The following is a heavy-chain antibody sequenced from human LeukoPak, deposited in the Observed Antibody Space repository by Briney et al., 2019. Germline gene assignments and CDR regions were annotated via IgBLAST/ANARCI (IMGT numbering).Heavy chain of an antibody. CDR1: GFPFSSYW. CDR3: AREFDYYGSGSIDY. Sequence: GGSLRLSCAASGFPFSSYWMHWVRQALGKGLVWVSRINSDGRSTSCADSVKGRFTISRDNAKNTLYLQMNSLRAEDTAVYYCAREFDYYGSGSIDYWGQGTLVTVSS. CDR2: INSDGRST. V-gene: IGHV3-74*01. D-gene: IGHD3-10*01. J-gene: IGHJ4*02.